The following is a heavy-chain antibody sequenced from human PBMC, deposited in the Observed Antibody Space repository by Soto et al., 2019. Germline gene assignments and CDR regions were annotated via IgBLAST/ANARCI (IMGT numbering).Heavy chain of an antibody. J-gene: IGHJ6*03. CDR1: GFTFSSYS. V-gene: IGHV3-48*01. Sequence: EVQLVESGGGLVQPGGSLRLSCAASGFTFSSYSMNWVRQAPGKGLEWVSYISSSSSTIYYADSVKGRFTISRDNAKNSLYLQMNGLRAEDTAVYYCAVDSWNYYYYYMDVWGKGTTVTVSS. CDR2: ISSSSSTI. CDR3: AVDSWNYYYYYMDV. D-gene: IGHD3-3*01.